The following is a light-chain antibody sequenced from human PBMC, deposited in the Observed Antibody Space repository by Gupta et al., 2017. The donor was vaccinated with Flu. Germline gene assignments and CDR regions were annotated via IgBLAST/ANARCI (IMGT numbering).Light chain of an antibody. V-gene: IGKV3-20*01. CDR1: QSVRTSY. CDR2: GTF. CDR3: QHDGSSPYT. J-gene: IGKJ2*01. Sequence: GTLYLSPGERATLPCRASQSVRTSYLAWYQQKPGQAPRLLIYGTFNRATGVPDRFIGGGSGTDFTLTISRLEPEDFAVYSCQHDGSSPYTFGQGTKMEIK.